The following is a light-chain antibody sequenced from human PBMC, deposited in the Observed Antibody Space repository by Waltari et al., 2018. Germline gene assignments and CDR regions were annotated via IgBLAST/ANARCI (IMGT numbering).Light chain of an antibody. J-gene: IGKJ3*01. CDR2: AAS. Sequence: DIQMTQSPSSLSASVGDRVTLTCRASQSISSYLHWYQQKPGKAPKLLIYAASSLQSGVPSRFSGSGSGTDFTLTISSLQPEDFATYYCQQSYSTPVTFGPGTKVDIK. CDR1: QSISSY. V-gene: IGKV1-39*01. CDR3: QQSYSTPVT.